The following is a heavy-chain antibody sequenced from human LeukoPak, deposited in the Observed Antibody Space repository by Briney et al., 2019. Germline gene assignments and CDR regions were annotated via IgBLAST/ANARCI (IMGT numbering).Heavy chain of an antibody. CDR2: INHSGST. CDR1: GGSFSGYY. CDR3: ARGNSWSVDP. J-gene: IGHJ5*02. V-gene: IGHV4-34*01. D-gene: IGHD2-8*02. Sequence: SETLSLTCAVYGGSFSGYYWSWIRQPPGKGLEWIGEINHSGSTNYNPSLKSRVTISVDTSKNQSSLKLSSVTAADTAVYYCARGNSWSVDPWGQGTLVTVSS.